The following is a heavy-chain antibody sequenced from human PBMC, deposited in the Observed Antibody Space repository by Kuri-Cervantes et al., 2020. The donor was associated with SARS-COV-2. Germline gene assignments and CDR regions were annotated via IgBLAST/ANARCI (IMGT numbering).Heavy chain of an antibody. D-gene: IGHD1-26*01. J-gene: IGHJ5*02. V-gene: IGHV3-48*01. CDR3: ARGYSGSYISWFDP. CDR2: ISKGSDTI. Sequence: GGSLRLSCAASGFTFNTYSMDWVRQAPGKGLEWLAYISKGSDTIYYADSVRGRFTISRDNGQKSLFLQMDSLRADDTAVYYCARGYSGSYISWFDPWGQGTLVTVSS. CDR1: GFTFNTYS.